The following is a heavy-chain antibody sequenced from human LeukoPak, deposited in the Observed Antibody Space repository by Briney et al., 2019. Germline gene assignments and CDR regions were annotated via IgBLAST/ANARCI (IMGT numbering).Heavy chain of an antibody. CDR1: GYTFTGYY. V-gene: IGHV1-2*06. CDR2: INPNSGGT. CDR3: ASVYSSSGSGDY. D-gene: IGHD6-13*01. J-gene: IGHJ4*02. Sequence: ASVKISCKASGYTFTGYYMHWVRQAPGQGLEWMGRINPNSGGTNYAQKFQGRVTMTRDTSISTAYMELSRLRSDDTAVYYCASVYSSSGSGDYWGQGTLVTVSS.